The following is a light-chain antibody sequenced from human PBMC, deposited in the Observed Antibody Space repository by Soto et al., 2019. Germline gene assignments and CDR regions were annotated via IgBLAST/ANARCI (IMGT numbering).Light chain of an antibody. CDR2: GNS. Sequence: QSVLTQPPSVSGAPGQRVTISCTGSSSNIGAGYDVHWYQQLPGTAPKLLLYGNSNRPSGVPDRFSGPKSGTSASLAITGLQAEDEADYCCQSYDSSLSGYVFGTGTKVTVL. V-gene: IGLV1-40*01. J-gene: IGLJ1*01. CDR1: SSNIGAGYD. CDR3: QSYDSSLSGYV.